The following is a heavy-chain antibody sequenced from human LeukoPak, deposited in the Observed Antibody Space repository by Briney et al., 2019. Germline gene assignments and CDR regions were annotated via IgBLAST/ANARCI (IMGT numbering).Heavy chain of an antibody. D-gene: IGHD2-2*01. J-gene: IGHJ5*02. CDR1: GGSISSGDYY. CDR3: ARAGGSSTSFFWFDP. CDR2: IYYSGST. V-gene: IGHV4-30-4*02. Sequence: PSETLSLTCTVSGGSISSGDYYWSWIRQPPGKGLEWIGYIYYSGSTYYNPSLKSRVTISVDTSKNQFSLKLSSVTAADTAVYYCARAGGSSTSFFWFDPWGQGTLVTVSS.